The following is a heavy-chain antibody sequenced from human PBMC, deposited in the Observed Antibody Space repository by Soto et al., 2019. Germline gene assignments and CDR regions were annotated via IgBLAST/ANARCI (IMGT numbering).Heavy chain of an antibody. CDR3: ATGEVMVRGGIYYGFDV. CDR1: GYTFTSYA. J-gene: IGHJ6*02. D-gene: IGHD3-10*01. CDR2: INAGNGNT. V-gene: IGHV1-3*01. Sequence: ASVKVSCKASGYTFTSYAMHWVRQAPGQRLEWMGWINAGNGNTKYSQKFQGRVTITRDTSASTAYMELSSLRSEDTAGFYCATGEVMVRGGIYYGFDVWGQGTTVPGSS.